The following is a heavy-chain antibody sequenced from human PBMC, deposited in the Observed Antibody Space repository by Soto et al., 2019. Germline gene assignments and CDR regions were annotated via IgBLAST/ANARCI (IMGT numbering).Heavy chain of an antibody. V-gene: IGHV4-31*03. Sequence: QVQLQESGPGLVKPSQTLSLTCTVSGGSISSGGYYWSWIRQHPGKGLEWIGYIYYSGSTYYNPSLKCRITIPVATSKNQFSLKLSSVTAADTAVYYCARDRGYNSGNWFDPWGQGTLVTVSS. CDR1: GGSISSGGYY. CDR2: IYYSGST. J-gene: IGHJ5*02. CDR3: ARDRGYNSGNWFDP. D-gene: IGHD5-18*01.